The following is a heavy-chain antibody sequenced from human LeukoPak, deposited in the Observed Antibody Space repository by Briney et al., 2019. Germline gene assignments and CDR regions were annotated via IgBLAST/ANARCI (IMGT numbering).Heavy chain of an antibody. CDR2: INPNSGGT. CDR3: ARVRYDGPFDY. J-gene: IGHJ4*02. V-gene: IGHV1-2*02. D-gene: IGHD2-2*01. CDR1: GYTFTGYY. Sequence: ASVTVSFKASGYTFTGYYMHWVRQAPGQGLAWMGWINPNSGGTNYAQKFQGRVTMTRDTSISTAYMELSRLRSDDTAVYYCARVRYDGPFDYWGQGTLVTVSS.